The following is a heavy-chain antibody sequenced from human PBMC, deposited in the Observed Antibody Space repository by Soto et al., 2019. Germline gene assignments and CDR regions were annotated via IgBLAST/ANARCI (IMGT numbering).Heavy chain of an antibody. CDR2: ISNSGTTK. CDR1: GFTLSSFE. J-gene: IGHJ4*02. Sequence: EVRLEESGGTLVHPGGSLRLSCVGSGFTLSSFEVTWVRQAPGKGLEWLSYISNSGTTKHYADSVKGRFTVSRDNAKDSVHLQLNSLSAEDTGIYYCARVQLGDSLDYWGQGTLVTVSS. V-gene: IGHV3-48*03. D-gene: IGHD4-17*01. CDR3: ARVQLGDSLDY.